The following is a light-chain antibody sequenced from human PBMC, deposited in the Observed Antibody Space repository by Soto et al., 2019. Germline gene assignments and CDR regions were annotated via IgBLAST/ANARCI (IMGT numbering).Light chain of an antibody. J-gene: IGKJ1*01. V-gene: IGKV1-5*03. CDR3: QQYNSFWT. CDR1: QTISSW. CDR2: KAS. Sequence: DIQMTQSPSTLSGSVGDRVTITWRASQTISSWLAWYQQKPGKAPKLLIYKASTLKSGVPSRFSGSASGTEFTLTISSLKPEDFATYYCQQYNSFWTFGQGTKVDI.